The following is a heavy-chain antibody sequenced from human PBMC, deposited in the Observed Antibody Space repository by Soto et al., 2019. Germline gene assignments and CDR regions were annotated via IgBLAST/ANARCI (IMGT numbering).Heavy chain of an antibody. D-gene: IGHD2-2*01. V-gene: IGHV1-2*04. CDR2: INPNSGGT. Sequence: GASVKVSCKASGYAFTGYYMHWVRQAPGQGLEWMGWINPNSGGTNYAQKFQGWVTMTRDTSISTAYMELSRLRSDDTAVYYCARGLNIVVVPAAMYRPLDYWGQGTLVTVSS. J-gene: IGHJ4*02. CDR3: ARGLNIVVVPAAMYRPLDY. CDR1: GYAFTGYY.